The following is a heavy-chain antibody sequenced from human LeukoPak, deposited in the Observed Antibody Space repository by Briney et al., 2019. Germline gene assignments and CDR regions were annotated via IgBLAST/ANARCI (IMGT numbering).Heavy chain of an antibody. V-gene: IGHV3-30*18. CDR3: AKRPSDYGDYVSYFDY. J-gene: IGHJ4*02. Sequence: PGGSLRLSCAASGFSFISYGMHWVRQAPGKGLEWVGVISADGRSKDYADSVKGRFTISRDNSKDTLYLQMNSLRAEDTAVYYCAKRPSDYGDYVSYFDYWGQGTLVTVSS. CDR1: GFSFISYG. CDR2: ISADGRSK. D-gene: IGHD4-17*01.